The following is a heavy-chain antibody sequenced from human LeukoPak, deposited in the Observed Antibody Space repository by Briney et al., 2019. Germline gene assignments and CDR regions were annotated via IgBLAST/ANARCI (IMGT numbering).Heavy chain of an antibody. V-gene: IGHV3-23*01. CDR3: AKAGVTMIVVVITTFDY. CDR1: GFRFSSYA. CDR2: ISGSGVST. D-gene: IGHD3-22*01. Sequence: GGSLRLACAASGFRFSSYAMSWVRQAPGKGLEWVSAISGSGVSTYYADSVKGRFTVSRDNSKNTLYLQMSSLRAEDTAVYYCAKAGVTMIVVVITTFDYWGQGTLVTVSS. J-gene: IGHJ4*02.